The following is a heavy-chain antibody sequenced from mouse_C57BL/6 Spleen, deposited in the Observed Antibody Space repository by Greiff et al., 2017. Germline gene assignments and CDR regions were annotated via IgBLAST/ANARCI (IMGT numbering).Heavy chain of an antibody. CDR2: IYPGDGGT. D-gene: IGHD2-1*01. V-gene: IGHV1-82*01. Sequence: QVQLKESGPELVKPGASVKISCKASGYAFSSSWMNWVKQRPGKGLEWIGRIYPGDGGTNYNGKFKGKATLTADKSSSTAYMQLRSLTSEDSAVYFCARDGDYGNYGGYFDVWGTVTTVTVSS. CDR3: ARDGDYGNYGGYFDV. CDR1: GYAFSSSW. J-gene: IGHJ1*03.